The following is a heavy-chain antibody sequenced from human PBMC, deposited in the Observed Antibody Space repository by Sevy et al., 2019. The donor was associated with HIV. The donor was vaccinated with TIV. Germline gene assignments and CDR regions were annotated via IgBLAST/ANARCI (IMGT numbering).Heavy chain of an antibody. Sequence: GGSLRLSCAASGFTFSSYSMNWVRQAPGKGLEWVSSISSSNNYIYYADSLKGRFTISRDNAKNSLYLQMNSLRAEDTAVYYCARDVRESSSSSKYYFDYWGQGILVTVSS. CDR1: GFTFSSYS. CDR3: ARDVRESSSSSKYYFDY. V-gene: IGHV3-21*01. CDR2: ISSSNNYI. D-gene: IGHD6-6*01. J-gene: IGHJ4*02.